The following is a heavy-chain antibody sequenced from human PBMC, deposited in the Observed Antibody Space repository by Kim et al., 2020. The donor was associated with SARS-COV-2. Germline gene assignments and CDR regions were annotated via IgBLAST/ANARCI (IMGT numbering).Heavy chain of an antibody. V-gene: IGHV3-23*01. D-gene: IGHD3-10*01. Sequence: DSVKGRFTISRDNSKNTLYLRMNSLRAEDTAVYYCAKDYYGSGSYSDAFDIWGQGTMVTVSS. J-gene: IGHJ3*02. CDR3: AKDYYGSGSYSDAFDI.